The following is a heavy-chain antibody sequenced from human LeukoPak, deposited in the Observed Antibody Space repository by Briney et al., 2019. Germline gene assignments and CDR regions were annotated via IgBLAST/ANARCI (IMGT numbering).Heavy chain of an antibody. CDR2: INPNSGNT. CDR1: GYTFTGYY. CDR3: VRGYSYDGYYYGMDV. V-gene: IGHV1-8*02. J-gene: IGHJ6*02. Sequence: VASVKVSCKASGYTFTGYYMHWVRQAPGQGLEWMGWINPNSGNTGYAQKFQGRVTMTRNTSISTAYMELSSLRSEDTAVYYCVRGYSYDGYYYGMDVWGQGTTVTVSS. D-gene: IGHD5-18*01.